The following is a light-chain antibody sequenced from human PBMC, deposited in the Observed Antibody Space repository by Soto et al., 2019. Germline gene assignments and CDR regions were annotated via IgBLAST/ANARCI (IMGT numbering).Light chain of an antibody. CDR2: EAT. V-gene: IGLV2-23*02. CDR1: SSDIGRYNI. J-gene: IGLJ3*02. CDR3: SLYASTNTFM. Sequence: QSVLTQPASVSGSPGQSITISCTGTSSDIGRYNIVSWYQQHPGKPPKLMIYEATKRPSGVSNRFSGSKSGNTASLTISGLQAEDEADYYCSLYASTNTFMFGGGTKLTVL.